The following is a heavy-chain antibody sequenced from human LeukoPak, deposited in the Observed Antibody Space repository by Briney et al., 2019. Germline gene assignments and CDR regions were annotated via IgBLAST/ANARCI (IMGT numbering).Heavy chain of an antibody. CDR1: GDIISSNSAA. J-gene: IGHJ4*02. CDR3: ARDRREYYYGSGSYYWYYFDY. D-gene: IGHD3-10*01. CDR2: TYYRSNLYN. V-gene: IGHV6-1*01. Sequence: SQALSLTCAISGDIISSNSAAWNWIRQSPSRGLEWLVRTYYRSNLYNDYAVSVKSRITINPDTSKNQFSLQLNSVTPEDTAVYYCARDRREYYYGSGSYYWYYFDYWGQGTLVTVSS.